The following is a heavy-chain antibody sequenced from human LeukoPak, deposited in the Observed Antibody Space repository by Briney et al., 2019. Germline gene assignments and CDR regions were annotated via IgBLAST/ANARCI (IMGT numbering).Heavy chain of an antibody. CDR3: VKRATVGAPSPLFDY. V-gene: IGHV3-64D*09. CDR2: ITDNAYST. D-gene: IGHD1-26*01. J-gene: IGHJ4*02. Sequence: PGGSLRLSCLASGFTFSNYAMHWVRQAPGKGLEYISAITDNAYSTYYADSGKGRFTISRDNSKNTLYLQMSSLTPEDTAVYYCVKRATVGAPSPLFDYWGQGTLVTVSS. CDR1: GFTFSNYA.